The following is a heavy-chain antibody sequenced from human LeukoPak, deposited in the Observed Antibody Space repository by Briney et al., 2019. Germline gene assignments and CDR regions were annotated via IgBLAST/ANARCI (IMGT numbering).Heavy chain of an antibody. CDR1: GFTFSGYS. Sequence: PGGSLRLSCAASGFTFSGYSMNWVRQAPGKGPEWVSTISGDSRYIYYADSVKGRFTISRDNAKNSLYLQMNSLRAEDTAVYYCARHYGSTRRFDYWGQGTLVTVSS. J-gene: IGHJ4*02. D-gene: IGHD3-10*01. V-gene: IGHV3-21*01. CDR3: ARHYGSTRRFDY. CDR2: ISGDSRYI.